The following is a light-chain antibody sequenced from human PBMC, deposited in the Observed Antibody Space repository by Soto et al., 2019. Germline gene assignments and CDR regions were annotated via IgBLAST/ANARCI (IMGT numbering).Light chain of an antibody. CDR1: QSVSHN. J-gene: IGKJ2*01. CDR2: GAS. Sequence: EILMTQFPATLSVSPGERATLSCRASQSVSHNLAWYQQKPGQAPRLLFYGASTRATGIPARFSGSGSGTGFTLTISSLQSEDFAVYYCQQSTNWPYTFGQGTKLEIK. CDR3: QQSTNWPYT. V-gene: IGKV3-15*01.